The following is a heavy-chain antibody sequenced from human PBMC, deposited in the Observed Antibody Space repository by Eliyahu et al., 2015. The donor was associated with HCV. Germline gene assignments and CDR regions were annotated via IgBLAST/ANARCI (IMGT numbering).Heavy chain of an antibody. D-gene: IGHD5-24*01. Sequence: EVQLLESGGGLVQPGGSLRLSCAPSGFTFSNYAMTWVRQAPGKGLEWCXVSAISVVGGTTYYADSVKGRFTISRDNSKNTLYLQMNSLRAEDAAVYYCARSACVDGFNRGKCHFDYWGQGTLVTVSP. CDR3: ARSACVDGFNRGKCHFDY. CDR2: ISVVGGTT. V-gene: IGHV3-23*01. J-gene: IGHJ4*02. CDR1: GFTFSNYA.